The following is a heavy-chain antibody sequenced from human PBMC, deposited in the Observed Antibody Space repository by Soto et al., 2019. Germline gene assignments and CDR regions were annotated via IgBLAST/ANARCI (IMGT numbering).Heavy chain of an antibody. V-gene: IGHV3-11*01. CDR1: GFTFSDYY. J-gene: IGHJ4*01. Sequence: QVHLVESGGGLVKPGESLRLSCAASGFTFSDYYMNWIRQAPGQGLEWLSFINTRGETRYIAASIRGRFTFSRDNARRSLYLQMNSLRAEDTAVYYCARSGIPLIEILDYWGHGTLVTVSS. CDR2: INTRGETR. D-gene: IGHD1-1*01. CDR3: ARSGIPLIEILDY.